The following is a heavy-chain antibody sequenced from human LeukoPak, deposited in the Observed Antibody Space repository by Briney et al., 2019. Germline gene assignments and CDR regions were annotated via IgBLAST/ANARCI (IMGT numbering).Heavy chain of an antibody. V-gene: IGHV1-2*02. D-gene: IGHD2-21*02. J-gene: IGHJ6*03. CDR1: GYIFTGYY. CDR2: INPNSGDT. Sequence: ASVKVPCKASGYIFTGYYIHWARQAPGQGLEWMGWINPNSGDTKYAQKFQGRVTMTRDTSNNTVYMDLTRLIFDDTAMYYCARDGVFRFEVGDVYYYYMDVWGKGTTVIISS. CDR3: ARDGVFRFEVGDVYYYYMDV.